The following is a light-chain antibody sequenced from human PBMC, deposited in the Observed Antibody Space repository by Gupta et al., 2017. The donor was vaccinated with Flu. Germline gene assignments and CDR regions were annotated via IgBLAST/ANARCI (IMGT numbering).Light chain of an antibody. V-gene: IGKV1-12*01. Sequence: DPVTITCRASQFISNWIAWYQQKPGEAPNLLIYAATSLQSGVPSRFSGSGSGTDFTLTISSLQPEDFATYYCQQANSFLLTFGGGTRVEMK. CDR2: AAT. CDR3: QQANSFLLT. CDR1: QFISNW. J-gene: IGKJ4*01.